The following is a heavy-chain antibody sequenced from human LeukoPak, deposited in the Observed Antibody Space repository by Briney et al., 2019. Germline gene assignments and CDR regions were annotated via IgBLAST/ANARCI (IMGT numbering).Heavy chain of an antibody. V-gene: IGHV4-39*07. J-gene: IGHJ4*02. CDR2: IYYSGST. CDR3: ARVSLVRGAPDYYFDY. Sequence: SETLSLTCTVSGVSISSGSYYWGWIRQPPGKGLEWIGSIYYSGSTYYNPSLKSRVTISVDRSKNQFSLKLSSVTVADTAVYYCARVSLVRGAPDYYFDYWGQGTLVTVSS. D-gene: IGHD3-10*01. CDR1: GVSISSGSYY.